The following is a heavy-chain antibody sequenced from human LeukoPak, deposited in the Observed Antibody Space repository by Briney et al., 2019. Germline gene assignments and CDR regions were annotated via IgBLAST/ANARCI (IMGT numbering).Heavy chain of an antibody. CDR2: IIWSGGST. V-gene: IGHV3-20*04. CDR3: AKDQGYSPYYYMDV. D-gene: IGHD2-15*01. Sequence: GGSLRLSCAASGFTFDDYGMSWVRQAPGKGLEWVSGIIWSGGSTGYADSVKGRFTISRDNSKNTLYLQMNSLRAEDTAVYYCAKDQGYSPYYYMDVWGKGTTVTISS. J-gene: IGHJ6*03. CDR1: GFTFDDYG.